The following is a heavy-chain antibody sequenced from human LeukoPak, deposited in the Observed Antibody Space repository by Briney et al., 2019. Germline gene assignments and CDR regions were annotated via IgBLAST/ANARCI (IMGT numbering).Heavy chain of an antibody. CDR1: GYPFSAHF. CDR3: VRGTPTPGMDY. D-gene: IGHD3-10*01. V-gene: IGHV7-4-1*02. CDR2: LDTTTGNP. J-gene: IGHJ4*02. Sequence: SASVKVSCKASGYPFSAHFLNWVRQAPGQGLEWMGNLDTTTGNPRYAQDFTGRFVFSLDTSVSTAYLQITSLKADDTAAYYCVRGTPTPGMDYWGQGTQVTVSS.